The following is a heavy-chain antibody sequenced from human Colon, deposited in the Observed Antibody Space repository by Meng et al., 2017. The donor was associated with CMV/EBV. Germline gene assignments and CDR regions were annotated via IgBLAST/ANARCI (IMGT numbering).Heavy chain of an antibody. CDR1: GFGFNNHA. D-gene: IGHD2-2*01. Sequence: GGSLRLSCAASGFGFNNHAMSWVRRAPGKGLEWVSGISGSGDYTYHADLVKGRYTISRGNSKNTLYLQMNSLEAEHREVYYWAKRASGSTSRYYFDNWGQGTLVTVSS. CDR2: ISGSGDYT. CDR3: AKRASGSTSRYYFDN. V-gene: IGHV3-23*01. J-gene: IGHJ4*02.